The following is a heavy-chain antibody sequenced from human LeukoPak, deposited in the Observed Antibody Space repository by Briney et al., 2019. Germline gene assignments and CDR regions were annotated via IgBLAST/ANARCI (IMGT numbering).Heavy chain of an antibody. V-gene: IGHV4-39*01. D-gene: IGHD3-22*01. J-gene: IGHJ5*02. CDR3: ARPTGYYDIGWFDP. CDR1: GGSISSSSYY. Sequence: SETLSLTCTVSGGSISSSSYYWGWIRQPPGKGLEWIGSTYYSGSTYYNPSLKSRVTISVDTSKNQFSLKLSSVTAADTAVYYCARPTGYYDIGWFDPWGQGTLVTVSS. CDR2: TYYSGST.